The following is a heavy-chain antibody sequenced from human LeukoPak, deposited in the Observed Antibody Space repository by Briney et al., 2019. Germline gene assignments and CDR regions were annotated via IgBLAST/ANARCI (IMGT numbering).Heavy chain of an antibody. CDR1: GGSFSGYY. CDR2: INHSGST. J-gene: IGHJ4*02. V-gene: IGHV4-34*01. D-gene: IGHD3-10*01. CDR3: ARVVRVPAAVRRTLGY. Sequence: SETLSLTCAVYGGSFSGYYWSWIRQPPGKGLEWIGEINHSGSTNYNPSLKSRVTISVDTSKNQFSLKLSSVTAADTAVYYCARVVRVPAAVRRTLGYWGQGTLVTVSS.